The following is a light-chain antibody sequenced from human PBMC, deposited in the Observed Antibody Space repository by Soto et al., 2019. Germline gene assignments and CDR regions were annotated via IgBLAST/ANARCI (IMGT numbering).Light chain of an antibody. CDR3: QQRSNWAT. J-gene: IGKJ3*01. CDR2: DAS. CDR1: QSVSRN. V-gene: IGKV3-11*01. Sequence: EIVLTQSPATLCLSPGERATLSCRASQSVSRNLAWYQQKPGQAPRLLIYDASNRATGIPARVSGSGSVTDFTLTISSLEPEDFAVYYCQQRSNWATFGPGTKVDIK.